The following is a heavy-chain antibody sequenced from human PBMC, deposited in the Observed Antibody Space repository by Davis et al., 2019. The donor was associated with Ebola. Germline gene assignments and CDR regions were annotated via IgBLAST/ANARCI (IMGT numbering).Heavy chain of an antibody. CDR1: GFTFSSYS. D-gene: IGHD4-23*01. V-gene: IGHV3-23*01. CDR2: INNSGGVS. CDR3: ARGATVVKALDY. J-gene: IGHJ4*02. Sequence: GESLKISCAASGFTFSSYSMTWVRQAPGKGLEWVSVINNSGGVSYYADSVKGRFTISRDNSKNALYLQMNSLRAGDTAVYYCARGATVVKALDYWGQGTLVTVSS.